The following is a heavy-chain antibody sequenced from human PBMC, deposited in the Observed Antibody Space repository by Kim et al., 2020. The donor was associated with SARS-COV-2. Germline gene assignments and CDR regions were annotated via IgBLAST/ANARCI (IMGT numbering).Heavy chain of an antibody. D-gene: IGHD3-10*01. CDR1: GGSISSGGYY. CDR2: IYYGGST. Sequence: SKTLSLTCTVSGGSISSGGYYWSWIRQHPGKGLEWIGYIYYGGSTYYNPSLKSRVTISVDTSKNQFSLKLSSVTAADTAVYYCATEYYYGSGSYYKDYYYVMDVWGQGTTVTVSS. CDR3: ATEYYYGSGSYYKDYYYVMDV. J-gene: IGHJ6*02. V-gene: IGHV4-31*03.